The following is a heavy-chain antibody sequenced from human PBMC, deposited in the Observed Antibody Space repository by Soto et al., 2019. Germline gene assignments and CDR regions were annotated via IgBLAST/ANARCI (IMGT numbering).Heavy chain of an antibody. CDR2: INHSGST. D-gene: IGHD6-19*01. CDR3: ARLGDSSGWYNAFDI. Sequence: PSETLSLTCAVYGGSFSGYYWSWIRQPPGKGLEWIGEINHSGSTNYNPSLKSRVTISVDTSKNQFSLKLSSVTAADTAVYYCARLGDSSGWYNAFDIWGQGTMVTVSS. J-gene: IGHJ3*02. CDR1: GGSFSGYY. V-gene: IGHV4-34*01.